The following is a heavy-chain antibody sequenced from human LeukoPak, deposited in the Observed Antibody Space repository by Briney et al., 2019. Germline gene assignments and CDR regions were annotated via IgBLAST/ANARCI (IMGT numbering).Heavy chain of an antibody. D-gene: IGHD3-3*01. CDR2: IKQDGSEK. Sequence: GGSLRLSCAASGFTFSSYWMSWVRQAPGKGLEWVANIKQDGSEKYYVDSVKGRFTISRDNAKNSLYLQMNSLRAEDTAVYYCARGGSDFWSGYRDGAFDIWGQGTMVTVSS. J-gene: IGHJ3*02. CDR3: ARGGSDFWSGYRDGAFDI. V-gene: IGHV3-7*01. CDR1: GFTFSSYW.